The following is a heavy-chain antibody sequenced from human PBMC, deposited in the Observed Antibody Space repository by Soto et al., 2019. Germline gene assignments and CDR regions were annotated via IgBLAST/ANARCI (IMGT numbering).Heavy chain of an antibody. CDR3: VKIYGSTPGGYYGMDV. CDR1: GFTFSSYG. Sequence: QVQLVESGGGVVQPGRSLRLSCAASGFTFSSYGMHWVRQTPGKGLEWVAVISYDGSNKYYADSVRGRFTISRDNSKNTLFLQMNSLRGEDTAVYYCVKIYGSTPGGYYGMDVWGQGTTVTVSS. CDR2: ISYDGSNK. D-gene: IGHD1-26*01. J-gene: IGHJ6*02. V-gene: IGHV3-30*18.